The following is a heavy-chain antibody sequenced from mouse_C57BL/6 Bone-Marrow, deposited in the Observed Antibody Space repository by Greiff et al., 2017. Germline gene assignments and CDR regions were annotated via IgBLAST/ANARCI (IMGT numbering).Heavy chain of an antibody. V-gene: IGHV1-81*01. CDR1: GYTFTSYG. CDR3: AREGRGVAY. Sequence: VQLVESGAELARPGASEKLSCKASGYTFTSYGISWVKQRTGQGLEWIGEIYPRSGNTYYNEKFKGKATLTADKSSSTAYMELRSLTSEDSAVYFCAREGRGVAYWGQGTLVTVSA. CDR2: IYPRSGNT. J-gene: IGHJ3*01.